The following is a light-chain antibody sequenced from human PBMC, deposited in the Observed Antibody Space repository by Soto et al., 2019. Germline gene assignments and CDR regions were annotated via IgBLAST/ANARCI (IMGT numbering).Light chain of an antibody. Sequence: IQFTQSPSSLSAYVRHRANITCRSSQGITSYLAWYQQRPGKAPGLLIYSASTLQSGVPSRFSGSGYGTDFSLTISNLQPEDFATYSCKQLYSHPLTFGGGTKVDIK. V-gene: IGKV1-9*01. CDR3: KQLYSHPLT. CDR1: QGITSY. J-gene: IGKJ4*01. CDR2: SAS.